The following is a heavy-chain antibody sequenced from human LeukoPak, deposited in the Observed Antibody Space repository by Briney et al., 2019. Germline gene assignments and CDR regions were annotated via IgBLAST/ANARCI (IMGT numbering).Heavy chain of an antibody. J-gene: IGHJ4*02. Sequence: GGSLRLSCAASGFTFDNYGMNWVRQAPGKGLEWVSSINWNGGSTGYADSVEGRFTISRDNAKNSQYLQMNSLRVEDTALYYCARAQTYGDSRLLLDYWGQGTLVTVSS. CDR1: GFTFDNYG. V-gene: IGHV3-20*04. CDR3: ARAQTYGDSRLLLDY. D-gene: IGHD2-21*02. CDR2: INWNGGST.